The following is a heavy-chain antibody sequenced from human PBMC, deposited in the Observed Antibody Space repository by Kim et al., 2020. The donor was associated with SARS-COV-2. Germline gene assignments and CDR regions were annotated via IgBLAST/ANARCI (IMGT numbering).Heavy chain of an antibody. V-gene: IGHV1-46*01. Sequence: ASVKVSCKASGYTFTSYYMHWVRQAPGQGLEWMGIINPSGGSTSYAQKFQGRVTMTRDTSTSTVYMELSSLRSEDTAVYYCAREGNYDFWSGYYTDYWGQGTLVTVSS. CDR2: INPSGGST. D-gene: IGHD3-3*01. CDR1: GYTFTSYY. CDR3: AREGNYDFWSGYYTDY. J-gene: IGHJ4*02.